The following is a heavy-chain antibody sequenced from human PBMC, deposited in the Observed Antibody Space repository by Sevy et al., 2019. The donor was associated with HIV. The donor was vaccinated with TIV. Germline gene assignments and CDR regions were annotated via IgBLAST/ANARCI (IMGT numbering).Heavy chain of an antibody. V-gene: IGHV4-30-4*01. Sequence: SETLSLTCTVSGGSISSGDYYWSWIRQPPGKGLEWIGYIYYSGSTYYNPSLKSRVTISVDTSKNQFSLKLSSVTAADTAVYYCAREDECPMGPSFDIWGQGTMVTVSS. CDR1: GGSISSGDYY. D-gene: IGHD3-16*01. J-gene: IGHJ3*02. CDR2: IYYSGST. CDR3: AREDECPMGPSFDI.